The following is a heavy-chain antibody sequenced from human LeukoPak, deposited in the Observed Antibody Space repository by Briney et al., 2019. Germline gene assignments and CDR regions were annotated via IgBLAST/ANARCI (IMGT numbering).Heavy chain of an antibody. J-gene: IGHJ6*03. CDR3: ARVGYYYGWGNKYYYYYREV. V-gene: IGHV1-69*05. CDR1: GGTFSSYA. CDR2: IIPIFGTA. Sequence: SVKVSCKASGGTFSSYAISWVRQAPGQGLEWMGGIIPIFGTANYAQKFQGRVTITTDESTSTAYMELSSLRSEDTAVYYCARVGYYYGWGNKYYYYYREVWGKGTRVTVSS. D-gene: IGHD3-10*01.